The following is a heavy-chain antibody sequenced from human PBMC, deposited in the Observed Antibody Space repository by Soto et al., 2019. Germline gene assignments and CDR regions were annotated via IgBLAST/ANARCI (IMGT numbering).Heavy chain of an antibody. V-gene: IGHV4-34*12. CDR3: ARRGGGYFPYYFDY. Sequence: QVQLQHWGGGPRKPSETLSLTCAVYGGSFSGYYWSWIRQPPGKGLEWIGEILHSGSTNYNPSLKSRVSISVDTSKNQFSLKLTSVTAADTALYYCARRGGGYFPYYFDYWGQGSLVTVSS. CDR2: ILHSGST. J-gene: IGHJ4*02. CDR1: GGSFSGYY. D-gene: IGHD2-21*01.